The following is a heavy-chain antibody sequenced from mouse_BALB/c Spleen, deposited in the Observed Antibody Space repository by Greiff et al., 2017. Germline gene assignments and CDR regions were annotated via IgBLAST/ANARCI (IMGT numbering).Heavy chain of an antibody. J-gene: IGHJ4*01. CDR1: GFNIKDYY. V-gene: IGHV14-1*02. CDR3: ARLVTTYYYAMDY. Sequence: DVKLQESGAELVRPGALVKLSCKASGFNIKDYYMHWVKQRPEQGLEWIGWIDPENGNTIYDPKFQGKASITADTSSNTAYLQLSSLTSEDTAVYYCARLVTTYYYAMDYWGQGTSVTVSS. D-gene: IGHD2-1*01. CDR2: IDPENGNT.